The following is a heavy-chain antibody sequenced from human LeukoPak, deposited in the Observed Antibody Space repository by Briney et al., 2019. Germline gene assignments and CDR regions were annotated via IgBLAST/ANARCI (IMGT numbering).Heavy chain of an antibody. CDR2: INPNSGGT. J-gene: IGHJ4*02. Sequence: GASVKVSCKASGYTFTSYGISWVRQAPGQGLEWMGWINPNSGGTNYAQKFQGRVTMTRDTFISTAYMELSRLRSDDTAVYYCARDLCHVSFRSCRSPIDYWGQGTLVTVSS. V-gene: IGHV1-2*02. CDR3: ARDLCHVSFRSCRSPIDY. CDR1: GYTFTSYG. D-gene: IGHD5/OR15-5a*01.